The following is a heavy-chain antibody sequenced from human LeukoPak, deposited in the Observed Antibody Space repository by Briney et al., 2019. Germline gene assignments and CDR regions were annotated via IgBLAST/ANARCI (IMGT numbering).Heavy chain of an antibody. V-gene: IGHV3-53*01. D-gene: IGHD3-9*01. CDR2: IYSGGET. CDR3: ARDECCLTGYYKSSCSDS. Sequence: SGGSLRLSCAASGFTVSSNYRSWVRQAPGQGLEWDLIIYSGGETYYANSVKGRFTISRDKSKNTLHLQMNSLRAEDTAVYYCARDECCLTGYYKSSCSDSWGQGTLVAVSS. CDR1: GFTVSSNY. J-gene: IGHJ4*02.